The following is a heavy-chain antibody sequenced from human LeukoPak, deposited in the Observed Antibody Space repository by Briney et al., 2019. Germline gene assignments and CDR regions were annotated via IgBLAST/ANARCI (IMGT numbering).Heavy chain of an antibody. Sequence: GGSLRLSCAASGFTFSSYGMHWVRQAPGKGLEWVAFIRYDGSNKYYADSVKGRFTISRDNSKNTLYLQMNSLRAEGTAVYYCAKLVSSSTSWDAFDIWGQGTMVTVSS. CDR1: GFTFSSYG. CDR3: AKLVSSSTSWDAFDI. J-gene: IGHJ3*02. V-gene: IGHV3-30*02. D-gene: IGHD2-2*01. CDR2: IRYDGSNK.